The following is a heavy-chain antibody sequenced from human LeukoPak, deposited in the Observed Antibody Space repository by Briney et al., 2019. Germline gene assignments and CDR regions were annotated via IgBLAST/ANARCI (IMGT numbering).Heavy chain of an antibody. V-gene: IGHV4-59*12. CDR2: IYYSGST. CDR1: GYSISSNYY. J-gene: IGHJ4*02. CDR3: ARGGGWSPYYFDY. D-gene: IGHD6-19*01. Sequence: PSETLSLTCTVSGYSISSNYYWSWIRQPPGKGLEWIGYIYYSGSTRYNPSLKSRVTISVDMSNNQFSLKLSSVTAADTAVYYCARGGGWSPYYFDYWGQGTLVTVSS.